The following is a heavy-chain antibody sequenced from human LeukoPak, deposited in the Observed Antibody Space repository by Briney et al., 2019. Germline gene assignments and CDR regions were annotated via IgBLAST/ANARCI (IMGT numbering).Heavy chain of an antibody. V-gene: IGHV3-30-3*01. CDR2: ISYDGSNK. Sequence: GGSLRLSCAASGFTFSSYAMHWVRQAPGKGLEWVAVISYDGSNKYYADSVKGRFTISRDNAKNSLYLQMNSLRAEDTAVYYCARGVGTIFGVVLYYFDYWGQGTLVTVSS. J-gene: IGHJ4*02. D-gene: IGHD3-3*01. CDR1: GFTFSSYA. CDR3: ARGVGTIFGVVLYYFDY.